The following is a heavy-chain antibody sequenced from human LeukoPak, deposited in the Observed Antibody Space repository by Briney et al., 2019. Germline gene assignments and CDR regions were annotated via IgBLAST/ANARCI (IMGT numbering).Heavy chain of an antibody. D-gene: IGHD3-22*01. CDR3: ARAYGNYDSSGYADY. Sequence: ASVKVSCKASGYTFTGYYMHWVRQAPGQELEWMGWINPNSGGTNYAQKFQGRVTMTRDTSISTAYMELSRLRSDDTAVYYCARAYGNYDSSGYADYWGQGTLVTVSS. J-gene: IGHJ4*02. CDR1: GYTFTGYY. V-gene: IGHV1-2*02. CDR2: INPNSGGT.